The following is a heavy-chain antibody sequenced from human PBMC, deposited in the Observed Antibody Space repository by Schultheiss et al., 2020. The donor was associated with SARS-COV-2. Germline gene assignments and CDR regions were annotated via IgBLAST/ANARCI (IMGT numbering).Heavy chain of an antibody. D-gene: IGHD3-10*01. J-gene: IGHJ6*02. CDR1: GFTFSNYG. Sequence: GGSLRLSCAASGFTFSNYGMHWVRQAPGKGLEWVAVIWYDGSNKYYADSVKGRFTISRDNSKNTLYLQMNSLRAEDTAMYYCAKEGRYYYGSGSYYNHGMDVWGQGTTVTV. CDR3: AKEGRYYYGSGSYYNHGMDV. V-gene: IGHV3-33*06. CDR2: IWYDGSNK.